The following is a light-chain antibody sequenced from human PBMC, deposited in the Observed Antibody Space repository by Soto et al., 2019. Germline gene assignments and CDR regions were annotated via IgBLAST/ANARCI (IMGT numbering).Light chain of an antibody. CDR3: QQYSYYAT. CDR1: QTISSW. CDR2: KAS. J-gene: IGKJ1*01. V-gene: IGKV1-5*03. Sequence: DIQMTQSPSTLSASVGDRVTITCRASQTISSWLAWYQQKPGKAPKLLIYKASTLESGVPSRFSGSGSGTDFTLTVTSLQPEDFATYYCQQYSYYATFGQWTKGEIK.